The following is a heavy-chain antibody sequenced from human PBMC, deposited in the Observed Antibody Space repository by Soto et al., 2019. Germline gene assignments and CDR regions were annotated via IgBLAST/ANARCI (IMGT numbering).Heavy chain of an antibody. CDR2: IYWDDYK. D-gene: IGHD2-2*01. V-gene: IGHV2-5*02. Sequence: SGPTLVNPTQTLTLTCTVSGFSLSTSGVGGGWIRQPPGKALEWLALIYWDDYKHYSPSLKSRLIITRGASKNQVVLTVTNLEPGATGTYYCAFTRGYCTTPSCHNWSESRGQGXLVTVSS. CDR3: AFTRGYCTTPSCHNWSES. CDR1: GFSLSTSGVG. J-gene: IGHJ5*01.